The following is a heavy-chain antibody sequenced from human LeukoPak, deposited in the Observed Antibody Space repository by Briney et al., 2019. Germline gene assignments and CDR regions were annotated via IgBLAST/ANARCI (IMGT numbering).Heavy chain of an antibody. J-gene: IGHJ2*01. Sequence: SQTLSLTCTVSGGSISSGSYYLSWIRQPAGKGLEWIGRIYTSGSTNYNPSLKSRVTISVDTSKNQFSLKLSSVTAADTAVYYCAREANSPTARYWYFDLWGRGTQVTVSS. V-gene: IGHV4-61*02. D-gene: IGHD2-21*01. CDR3: AREANSPTARYWYFDL. CDR1: GGSISSGSYY. CDR2: IYTSGST.